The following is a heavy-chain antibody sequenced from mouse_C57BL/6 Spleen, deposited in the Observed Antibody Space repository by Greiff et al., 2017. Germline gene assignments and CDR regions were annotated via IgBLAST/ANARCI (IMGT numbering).Heavy chain of an antibody. V-gene: IGHV1-52*01. D-gene: IGHD1-1*01. CDR3: ARMVFITTVVATDYYAMDY. Sequence: QVQLQQSGAELVRPGSSVTLSCKASGYTFTSYWMHWVKQRPIQGLEWIGNIDPSDSETHYKQNFKDKATLTVDKSSSTAYMQLRSLTSEDSAVYYCARMVFITTVVATDYYAMDYWGQGTSVTVSS. J-gene: IGHJ4*01. CDR1: GYTFTSYW. CDR2: IDPSDSET.